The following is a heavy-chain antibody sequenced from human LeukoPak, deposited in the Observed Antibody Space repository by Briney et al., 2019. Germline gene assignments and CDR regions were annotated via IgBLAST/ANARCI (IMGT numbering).Heavy chain of an antibody. CDR2: INWNGGST. D-gene: IGHD4-17*01. J-gene: IGHJ6*03. CDR1: GFTFDDYG. V-gene: IGHV3-20*04. CDR3: ARNYGDFPYYHYYYMDV. Sequence: GGSLRLSCAASGFTFDDYGMSWVRQAPGKGLEWVSGINWNGGSTGYADSVKGRFTISRDNAKNSLYLQMNSLRAEDTALYYCARNYGDFPYYHYYYMDVCGKGTTVTVSS.